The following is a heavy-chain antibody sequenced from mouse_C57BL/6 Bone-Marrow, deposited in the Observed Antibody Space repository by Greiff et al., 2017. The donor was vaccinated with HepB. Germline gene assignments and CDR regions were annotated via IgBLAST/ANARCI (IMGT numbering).Heavy chain of an antibody. J-gene: IGHJ2*01. CDR2: IDPENGDT. Sequence: DVQLVESGAELVRPGASVKLSCTASGFNIKDDYMHWVKQRPEQGLEWIGWIDPENGDTEYASKFQGKATITADTSSNTAYLQLSSLTSEDTAVYYCTTYGSSYPYFDYWGQGTTLTVSS. V-gene: IGHV14-4*01. CDR1: GFNIKDDY. D-gene: IGHD1-1*01. CDR3: TTYGSSYPYFDY.